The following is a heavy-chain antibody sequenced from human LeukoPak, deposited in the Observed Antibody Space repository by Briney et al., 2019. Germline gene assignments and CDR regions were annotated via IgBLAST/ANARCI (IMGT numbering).Heavy chain of an antibody. CDR2: IYYSGST. D-gene: IGHD2-15*01. CDR3: ARESDIVVVVAAAAGSFDI. Sequence: PSETLSLTYTVSGGSISSYYWSWIRQPPGKGLEWIGYIYYSGSTNYNPSLKSRVTISVDTSKNQFSLKLSSVTAADTAVYYCARESDIVVVVAAAAGSFDIWGQGTMVTVSS. J-gene: IGHJ3*02. CDR1: GGSISSYY. V-gene: IGHV4-59*01.